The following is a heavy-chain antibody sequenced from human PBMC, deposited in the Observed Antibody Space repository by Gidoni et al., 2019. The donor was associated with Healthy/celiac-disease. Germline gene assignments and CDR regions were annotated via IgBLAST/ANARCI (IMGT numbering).Heavy chain of an antibody. J-gene: IGHJ5*02. CDR2: IYYSGST. CDR3: ARDLGPTQLHNWFDP. V-gene: IGHV4-59*01. D-gene: IGHD1-1*01. CDR1: GGSISSSY. Sequence: QVQLQESGPGLVKPSETLSLTCTVSGGSISSSYWSWIRQPPGKGLEWIGYIYYSGSTNYNPSLKSRVTISVDTSKNQFSLKLSSVTAADTAVYYCARDLGPTQLHNWFDPWGQGTLVTVSS.